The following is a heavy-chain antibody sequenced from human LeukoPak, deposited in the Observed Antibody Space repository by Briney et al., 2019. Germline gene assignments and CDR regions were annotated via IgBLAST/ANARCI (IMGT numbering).Heavy chain of an antibody. Sequence: GGSLRLSCAASGFTFSSYEMNWVRQAPGKGLEWVSYISSSSSTIYYADSVKGRFTISRDNAKNSLYLQMNSLRAEDTAVYYCARTIAAADDYWGQGTLVTVSS. CDR2: ISSSSSTI. D-gene: IGHD6-13*01. J-gene: IGHJ4*02. V-gene: IGHV3-48*01. CDR1: GFTFSSYE. CDR3: ARTIAAADDY.